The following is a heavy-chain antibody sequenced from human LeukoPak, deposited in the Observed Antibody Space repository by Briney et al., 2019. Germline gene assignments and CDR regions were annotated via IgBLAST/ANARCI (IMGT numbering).Heavy chain of an antibody. V-gene: IGHV3-23*01. CDR1: GFIFRNYA. CDR2: ITGSGDTT. Sequence: GGSLRLSCAASGFIFRNYAMSWVRQAPGKGLEWVSAITGSGDTTYYADSVKGRFTISRDNSKNTLYLQMNSLRAEDTAVYYCAKVGSSGWYSEFDYWGQGTLVTVSS. J-gene: IGHJ4*02. CDR3: AKVGSSGWYSEFDY. D-gene: IGHD6-19*01.